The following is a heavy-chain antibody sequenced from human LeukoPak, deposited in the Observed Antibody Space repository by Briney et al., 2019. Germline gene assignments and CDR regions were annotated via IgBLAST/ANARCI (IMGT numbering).Heavy chain of an antibody. J-gene: IGHJ4*02. CDR1: GFTFTNAW. D-gene: IGHD2-15*01. CDR3: ARSAWVDCFDY. V-gene: IGHV3-74*01. CDR2: INSDGSST. Sequence: GGSLRLSCAASGFTFTNAWMSWVRQAPGKGLVWVSRINSDGSSTSYADSVKGRFTISRDNAKNTLYLQMNSLRAEDTAVYYCARSAWVDCFDYWGQGTLVTVSS.